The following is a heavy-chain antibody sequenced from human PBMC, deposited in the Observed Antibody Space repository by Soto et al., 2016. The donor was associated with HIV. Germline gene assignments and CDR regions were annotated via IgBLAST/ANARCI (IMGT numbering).Heavy chain of an antibody. CDR3: ARESRQQLVRKYYFDY. CDR1: GGTFTTSA. Sequence: QVQLVQSGAEVKKPGSSVKVSCKASGGTFTTSAISWVRQAPGQGLEWMGWISAYNGNTNYGQKFQGRVTMSTDTSTSTAYMELRSLRSDDTAVYYCARESRQQLVRKYYFDYWGQGTLVTVSS. V-gene: IGHV1-18*01. D-gene: IGHD6-13*01. J-gene: IGHJ4*02. CDR2: ISAYNGNT.